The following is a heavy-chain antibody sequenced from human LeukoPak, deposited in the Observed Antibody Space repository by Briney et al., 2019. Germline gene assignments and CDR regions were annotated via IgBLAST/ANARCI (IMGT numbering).Heavy chain of an antibody. CDR3: ARGPAIVVVPAAMSY. Sequence: PGGSLRLSCAASGFTFSSYSMTWVRQAPGKGLEWVSSISSSSSYIYYADSVKGRFTISSDNAKHSLYLQMNSLRAEDTAVYYCARGPAIVVVPAAMSYWGQGTLVTVSS. J-gene: IGHJ4*02. D-gene: IGHD2-2*01. V-gene: IGHV3-21*01. CDR2: ISSSSSYI. CDR1: GFTFSSYS.